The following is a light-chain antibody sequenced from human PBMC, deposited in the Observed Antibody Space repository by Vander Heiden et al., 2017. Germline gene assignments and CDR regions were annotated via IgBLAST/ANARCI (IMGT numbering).Light chain of an antibody. Sequence: SSELTQDPTVSVTLGQTVKSTGQGDSLRTYPTSWSQQKPGQALVLVIYGNDKRPSGTPDRFSGSSSGNTASLTITVAQAEDEADYHCNSRDTSGNNRVVFGGGTKLTVL. CDR2: GND. CDR3: NSRDTSGNNRVV. CDR1: SLRTYP. V-gene: IGLV3-19*01. J-gene: IGLJ2*01.